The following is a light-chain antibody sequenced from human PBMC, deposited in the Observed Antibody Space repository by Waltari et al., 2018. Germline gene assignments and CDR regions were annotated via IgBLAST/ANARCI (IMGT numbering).Light chain of an antibody. J-gene: IGKJ3*01. Sequence: DIQMTQSPSTLLASVGDRVTITCRASQSISSWLAWYQQKPGKAPKLLIYKASSLESGVPSRFSGSGSGTEFTLTISSLQPDDFATYYCQQYNSYLFTFGPGTKVDIK. CDR3: QQYNSYLFT. CDR2: KAS. V-gene: IGKV1-5*03. CDR1: QSISSW.